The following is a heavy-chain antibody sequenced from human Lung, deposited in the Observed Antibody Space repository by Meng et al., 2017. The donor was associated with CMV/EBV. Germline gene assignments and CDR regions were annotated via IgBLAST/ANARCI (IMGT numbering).Heavy chain of an antibody. V-gene: IGHV3-21*01. CDR1: EFTFSSYR. CDR2: ISSTSAYI. Sequence: GESLKISCAAFEFTFSSYRMNWVRQAPGKGLEWGSFISSTSAYIDYADSVKGRFTISRDNARNSLFLQMNSLRAEDTAVYYCARDYLIVRILEWLPFQRPSSNYYYYYGMDVWGQGTTVTVSS. J-gene: IGHJ6*02. CDR3: ARDYLIVRILEWLPFQRPSSNYYYYYGMDV. D-gene: IGHD3-3*01.